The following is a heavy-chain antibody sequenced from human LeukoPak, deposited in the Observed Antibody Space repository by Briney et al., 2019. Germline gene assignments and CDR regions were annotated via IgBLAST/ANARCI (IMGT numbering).Heavy chain of an antibody. Sequence: GGSLRLSCVGSGYTFTTYGMSWVRQAPGKGLEWVSGLDNNGDNTYYADSVKGRFTISRDNSKNTLYLQMNSLRVEDTAVYYCAKIAETSGTYGQGFDYWGQGTLVTVSS. CDR1: GYTFTTYG. D-gene: IGHD1-26*01. J-gene: IGHJ4*02. CDR3: AKIAETSGTYGQGFDY. CDR2: LDNNGDNT. V-gene: IGHV3-23*01.